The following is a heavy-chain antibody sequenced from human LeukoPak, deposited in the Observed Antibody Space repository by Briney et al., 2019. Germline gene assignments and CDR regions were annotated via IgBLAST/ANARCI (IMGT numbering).Heavy chain of an antibody. V-gene: IGHV4-59*08. Sequence: MAAETLSLTCTVSGVSINTYYRSWIRQPPGKGLEWIAYVRDNGESNYNPSLKSRVAISLHTANNQTSLRLNFVTAADTAIYYCAQQPANTAAFDIWGLGTMVTVSS. CDR3: AQQPANTAAFDI. J-gene: IGHJ3*02. CDR2: VRDNGES. D-gene: IGHD5-18*01. CDR1: GVSINTYY.